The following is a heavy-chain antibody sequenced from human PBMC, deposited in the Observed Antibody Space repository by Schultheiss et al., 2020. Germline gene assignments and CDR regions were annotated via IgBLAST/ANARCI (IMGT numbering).Heavy chain of an antibody. V-gene: IGHV4-59*01. Sequence: SATLSLTCTVSGDSISKNYWSWIRQSPGKGLEWIGNIHSSGYTTYRPSLKSRVAMSLDTSKNHFSLKLTSMTAADTAIYYCARVTNDYGGNLVDHWGRGSRVTGSS. CDR3: ARVTNDYGGNLVDH. CDR2: IHSSGYT. J-gene: IGHJ5*02. CDR1: GDSISKNY. D-gene: IGHD4-23*01.